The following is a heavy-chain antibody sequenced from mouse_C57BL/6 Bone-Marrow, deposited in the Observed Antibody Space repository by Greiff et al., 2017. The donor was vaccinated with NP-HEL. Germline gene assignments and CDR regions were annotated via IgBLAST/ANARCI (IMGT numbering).Heavy chain of an antibody. Sequence: EVQLQQSGAELVRPGASVKLSCTASGFTIKDYYMHWVKQRPEQGLEWIGWIDPDNGDTKYASKFKGKATITADTSSNTAYLQLSSLTSEDSAVYYCTSTAYAFDYWGQGTSVTVSA. CDR2: IDPDNGDT. CDR1: GFTIKDYY. D-gene: IGHD1-2*01. V-gene: IGHV14-4*01. CDR3: TSTAYAFDY. J-gene: IGHJ4*01.